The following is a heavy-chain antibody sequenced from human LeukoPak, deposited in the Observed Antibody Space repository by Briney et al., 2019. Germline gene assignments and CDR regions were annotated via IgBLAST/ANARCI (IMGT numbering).Heavy chain of an antibody. Sequence: ASVKVSCKASGYTFTSYYMHWVRQAPGQGLEWMGIINPSGGSTSYAQKFQGRVTMTRNTSISTAYMELSSLRSEDTAVYYCARGSTSCFDYWGQGTLVTVSS. CDR1: GYTFTSYY. V-gene: IGHV1-46*01. J-gene: IGHJ4*02. D-gene: IGHD2-2*01. CDR3: ARGSTSCFDY. CDR2: INPSGGST.